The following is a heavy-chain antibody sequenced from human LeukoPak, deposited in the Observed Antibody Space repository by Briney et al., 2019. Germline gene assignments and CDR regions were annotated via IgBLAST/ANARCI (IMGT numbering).Heavy chain of an antibody. V-gene: IGHV1-2*02. J-gene: IGHJ5*02. D-gene: IGHD6-13*01. CDR1: GYTFTGYY. CDR3: ARDRLSGIAAAGRFDP. Sequence: ASVKVSCKASGYTFTGYYMHWVRQAPGQGLEWMGWINPNSGGTNYAQKFQGRVTMTRDTSISTAYMELSSLRSEDTAVYYCARDRLSGIAAAGRFDPWGQGTLVTVSS. CDR2: INPNSGGT.